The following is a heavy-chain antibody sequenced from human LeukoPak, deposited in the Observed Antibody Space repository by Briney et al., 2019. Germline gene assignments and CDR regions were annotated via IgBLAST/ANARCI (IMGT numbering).Heavy chain of an antibody. CDR3: VKDWYCSSTSCYSPFDY. D-gene: IGHD2-2*01. Sequence: PRGSLKLSCSASGFPFSSYAMHWVRQAPGKGLEYVSTISSNGGSTYYADSVKARFTIARDNSKNTLYLQMSSLRAEDTAVYYCVKDWYCSSTSCYSPFDYWGQGTLGTVSS. V-gene: IGHV3-64D*09. J-gene: IGHJ4*02. CDR2: ISSNGGST. CDR1: GFPFSSYA.